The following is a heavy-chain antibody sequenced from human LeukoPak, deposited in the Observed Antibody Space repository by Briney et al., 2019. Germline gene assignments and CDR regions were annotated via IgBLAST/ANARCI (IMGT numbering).Heavy chain of an antibody. D-gene: IGHD3-22*01. V-gene: IGHV3-64*01. CDR3: VRLVGSGYYDF. CDR1: GFTFSSYI. CDR2: ISSNGGST. J-gene: IGHJ4*02. Sequence: GGSLRLSCAASGFTFSSYILHWVRHAPGKGLEYASAISSNGGSTYYANSVKGRFTISRDNSKNTLYLHMGSLRAEDMGVYYCVRLVGSGYYDFWGQGTLVTVSS.